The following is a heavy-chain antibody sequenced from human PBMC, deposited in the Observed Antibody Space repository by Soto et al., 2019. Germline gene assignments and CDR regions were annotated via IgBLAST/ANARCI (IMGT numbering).Heavy chain of an antibody. D-gene: IGHD3-9*01. Sequence: SETLSLTCTVSGGSISSYYWSWIRQPPGKGLEWIGYIYYFGSTNYNPSLKSRITISVDTSKNQFSLKLSSVTAADTAVYYCARHSPDFDWLSQFDYWGQGTLVTVSS. CDR1: GGSISSYY. CDR2: IYYFGST. CDR3: ARHSPDFDWLSQFDY. J-gene: IGHJ4*02. V-gene: IGHV4-59*08.